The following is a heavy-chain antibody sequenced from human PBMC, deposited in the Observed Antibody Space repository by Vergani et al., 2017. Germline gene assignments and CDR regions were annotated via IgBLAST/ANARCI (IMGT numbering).Heavy chain of an antibody. CDR1: GYTFTGYY. J-gene: IGHJ6*02. D-gene: IGHD2-15*01. CDR3: ARGYCSGGSCYPLSGYYYGMDV. CDR2: INPNSGGT. V-gene: IGHV1-2*02. Sequence: QVQLVQSGAEVKKPGASVKVSCKASGYTFTGYYMHWVRQAPGQGLEWMGWINPNSGGTNYAQKFKGRVTMTRDTSISTAYMELSRLRSDDTAVYYCARGYCSGGSCYPLSGYYYGMDVWGQGTTVTVSS.